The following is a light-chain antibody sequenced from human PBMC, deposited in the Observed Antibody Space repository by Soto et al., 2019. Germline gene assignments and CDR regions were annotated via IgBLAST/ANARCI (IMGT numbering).Light chain of an antibody. CDR1: QTVKNY. J-gene: IGKJ1*01. Sequence: QMTQSPSTLSASVGDRVTITCRASQTVKNYLAWYQQKPGKAPNLLIYTASSLKSGVPSRFSGSGSGTEFTLTISSLQPEDFATYYYQQYNTFSSFGQGTKVEIK. CDR2: TAS. V-gene: IGKV1-5*03. CDR3: QQYNTFSS.